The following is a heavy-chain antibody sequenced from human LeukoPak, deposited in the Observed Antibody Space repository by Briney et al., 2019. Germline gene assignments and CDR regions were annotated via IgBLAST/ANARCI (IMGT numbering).Heavy chain of an antibody. V-gene: IGHV3-7*05. Sequence: GGSLRLSCAASGPTFRNFWVDWVRQAPGKGLEWVANIKQGGSEKNYVDSVKGRFTISRDDAKNSLFLQMNSLRAEDTAVYYCRVGAAPDYWGQGILVTVSS. CDR2: IKQGGSEK. J-gene: IGHJ4*02. CDR3: RVGAAPDY. D-gene: IGHD1-26*01. CDR1: GPTFRNFW.